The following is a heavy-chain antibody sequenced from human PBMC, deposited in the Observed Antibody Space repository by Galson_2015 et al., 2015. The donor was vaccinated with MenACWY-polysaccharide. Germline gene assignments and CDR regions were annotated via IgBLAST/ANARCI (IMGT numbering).Heavy chain of an antibody. D-gene: IGHD6-19*01. CDR1: GFTFSTYA. J-gene: IGHJ6*02. V-gene: IGHV3-23*01. CDR3: TKGGQWPRYSMDV. Sequence: SLRLSCAASGFTFSTYAMSWVRQAPGKGLEWVSGISASGGRKYYADSVKGRFTISRDNSKNTLYLQMNSLRAEDTAVYYCTKGGQWPRYSMDVWGQGTTVTVSS. CDR2: ISASGGRK.